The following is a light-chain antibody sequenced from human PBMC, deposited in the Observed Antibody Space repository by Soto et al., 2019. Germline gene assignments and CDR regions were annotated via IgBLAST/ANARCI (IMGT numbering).Light chain of an antibody. CDR3: ASWDDTLNAWV. J-gene: IGLJ3*02. Sequence: QSVLTQPPSASGTPGQRVTISCSGSSSNIGSNSANWYQQFPGSAPKLLIYNYAQRPSGAPDRFSGSKSGTSASLAISGPQADDEAVYYCASWDDTLNAWVFGGGTKLTVL. CDR2: NYA. CDR1: SSNIGSNS. V-gene: IGLV1-44*01.